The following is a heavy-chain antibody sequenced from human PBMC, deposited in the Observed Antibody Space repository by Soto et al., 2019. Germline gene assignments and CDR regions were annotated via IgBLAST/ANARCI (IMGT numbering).Heavy chain of an antibody. CDR1: GFTFSSYD. D-gene: IGHD2-21*02. J-gene: IGHJ2*01. CDR2: ISRSGSTI. Sequence: VGSLRLSCAASGFTFSSYDMNWVRLAPGKGLEWVSYISRSGSTIYYADSVQGRFTISRDNAKNSLFLQMNRLRVEDTAVYYCARVGGDGYNHWTDWYIDLSGSGTRVTAPQ. V-gene: IGHV3-48*03. CDR3: ARVGGDGYNHWTDWYIDL.